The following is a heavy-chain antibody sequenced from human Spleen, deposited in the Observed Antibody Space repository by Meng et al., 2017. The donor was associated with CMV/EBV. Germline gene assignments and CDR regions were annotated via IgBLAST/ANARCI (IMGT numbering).Heavy chain of an antibody. D-gene: IGHD2-2*02. V-gene: IGHV1-46*02. CDR3: ARAVCSSTSCYSDWYFDL. Sequence: YTFNSYYMHWVRQAPGQGLEWMGIINPSGGSTSYAQKFQGRVTMTRDTSTSTVYMELSSLRSEDTAVYYCARAVCSSTSCYSDWYFDLWGRGTLVTVSS. CDR2: INPSGGST. J-gene: IGHJ2*01. CDR1: YTFNSYY.